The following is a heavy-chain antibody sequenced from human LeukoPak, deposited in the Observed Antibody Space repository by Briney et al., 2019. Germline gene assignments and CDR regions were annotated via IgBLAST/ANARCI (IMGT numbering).Heavy chain of an antibody. D-gene: IGHD3-22*01. J-gene: IGHJ4*01. Sequence: PSETLSLTCAVYGGSFSGYYWSWIRQPPGKGLEWIGEINHSGSTNYNPSLKSRVTISVDISKNQFSLKLSSVTAADTAVYYCARVGHYYDSSGYYGFDYWGQGTLVTVSS. CDR3: ARVGHYYDSSGYYGFDY. V-gene: IGHV4-34*01. CDR2: INHSGST. CDR1: GGSFSGYY.